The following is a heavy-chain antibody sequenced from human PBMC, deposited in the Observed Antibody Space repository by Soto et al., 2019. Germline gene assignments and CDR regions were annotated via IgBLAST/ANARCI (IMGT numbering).Heavy chain of an antibody. J-gene: IGHJ4*02. D-gene: IGHD1-1*01. CDR1: GFTFSDYY. V-gene: IGHV3-11*06. Sequence: QVQLVESGGVLVKPGGSLRLSCEGSGFTFSDYYISWIRQAPGKGLEWISYSSNSGTFSRYADSVKGRFSISRDNTKNLLYLQMNSLRAEDTAVYYCARSGDNYNRLDYWGQGTPVTVSS. CDR3: ARSGDNYNRLDY. CDR2: SSNSGTFS.